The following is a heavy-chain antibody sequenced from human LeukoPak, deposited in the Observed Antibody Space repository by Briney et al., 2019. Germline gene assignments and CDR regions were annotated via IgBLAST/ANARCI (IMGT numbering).Heavy chain of an antibody. V-gene: IGHV1-69*13. CDR1: GGPFSSYA. D-gene: IGHD3-10*01. Sequence: SVKVSCKASGGPFSSYAISWVRQAPGQGLEWMGGIIPIFGTANYAQKFQGRVTITADESTSTAYMELSSLRSEDTAVYYCARTPGSYYNRDNWFDPWGQGTLVTVSS. J-gene: IGHJ5*02. CDR3: ARTPGSYYNRDNWFDP. CDR2: IIPIFGTA.